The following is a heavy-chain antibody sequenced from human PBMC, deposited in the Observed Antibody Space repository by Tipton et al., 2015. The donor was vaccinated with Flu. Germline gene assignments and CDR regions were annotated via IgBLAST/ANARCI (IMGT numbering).Heavy chain of an antibody. CDR2: VFYGGST. CDR1: GGSMNGRY. D-gene: IGHD3-22*01. V-gene: IGHV4-59*11. CDR3: TRSLRNSSGSPGY. Sequence: TLSLTCSVSGGSMNGRYWTWIRQPPGGGLEWIGDVFYGGSTNYSPSLNGRVTISVDTSNNQFSLRLSSVTAADTAMYYCTRSLRNSSGSPGYWGQGTLVTVSS. J-gene: IGHJ4*02.